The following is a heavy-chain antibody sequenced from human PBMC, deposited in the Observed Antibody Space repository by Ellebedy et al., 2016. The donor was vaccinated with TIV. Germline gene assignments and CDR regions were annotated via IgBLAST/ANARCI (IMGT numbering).Heavy chain of an antibody. Sequence: MPSETLSLTCTVSGDSISTYYWSRIRQPPGRGLEWIGHVSDSESPNYNHSLEGRVTLSMDTSKNQVSLKLSSVTAADTAVYYCVRDTRPCGANCWDDAFDIWGQGTMVTVSA. CDR1: GDSISTYY. V-gene: IGHV4-59*01. D-gene: IGHD2-21*01. CDR2: VSDSESP. J-gene: IGHJ3*02. CDR3: VRDTRPCGANCWDDAFDI.